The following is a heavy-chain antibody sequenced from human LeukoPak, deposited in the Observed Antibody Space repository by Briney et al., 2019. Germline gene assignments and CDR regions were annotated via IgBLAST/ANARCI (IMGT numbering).Heavy chain of an antibody. CDR2: ITTRSSYM. CDR3: AKDRLTYYYYGMDV. D-gene: IGHD2-15*01. Sequence: PGGSLRLSCAASGFTFSDYTMNWVRQAPGKGLEWVACITTRSSYMYYADSVKGRFTISRDNAKNSLYLQMNSLRAEDTAVYYCAKDRLTYYYYGMDVWGQGTTVTVSS. J-gene: IGHJ6*02. V-gene: IGHV3-21*01. CDR1: GFTFSDYT.